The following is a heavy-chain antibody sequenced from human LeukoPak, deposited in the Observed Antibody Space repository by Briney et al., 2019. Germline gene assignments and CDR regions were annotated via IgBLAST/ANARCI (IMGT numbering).Heavy chain of an antibody. J-gene: IGHJ4*02. CDR2: IYSDNA. CDR3: ARRAGAYSHPYDY. V-gene: IGHV3-53*01. CDR1: GFTVSSNS. D-gene: IGHD4/OR15-4a*01. Sequence: GGSLRLSCTVSGFTVSSNSMSWVRQAPGKGLEWISFIYSDNAHYSDSVKGRFTISRDNSKNTLYLQMNSLRAEDTAVYYCARRAGAYSHPYDYWGQGTLVTVSS.